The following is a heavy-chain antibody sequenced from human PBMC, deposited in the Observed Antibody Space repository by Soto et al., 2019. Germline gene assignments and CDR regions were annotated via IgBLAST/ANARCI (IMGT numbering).Heavy chain of an antibody. D-gene: IGHD6-19*01. J-gene: IGHJ4*02. CDR1: GFTFSSYA. CDR2: ISYDGSNK. V-gene: IGHV3-30-3*01. Sequence: GGSLRLSCAASGFTFSSYAMHWVRQAPGKGLEWVAVISYDGSNKYYADSVKGRFTISRDNSKNTLYLQMNSLRAEDTAVYYCASALAVAGPFDYWGQGTLVTVSS. CDR3: ASALAVAGPFDY.